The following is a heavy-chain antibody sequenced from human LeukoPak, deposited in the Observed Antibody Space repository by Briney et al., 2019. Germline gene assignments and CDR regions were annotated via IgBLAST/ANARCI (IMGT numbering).Heavy chain of an antibody. Sequence: PGGSLRLSCAASGFTFSNAWMSWVRQAPGKGLEWVGRIKSKTDGGTTDYAAPVKGRFTISRDDSKNTLHLQMNSLKTEDTAVYYCTTGTKYYYDSSGYYYPYGMDVWGQGTTVTVSS. J-gene: IGHJ6*02. D-gene: IGHD3-22*01. CDR3: TTGTKYYYDSSGYYYPYGMDV. V-gene: IGHV3-15*01. CDR2: IKSKTDGGTT. CDR1: GFTFSNAW.